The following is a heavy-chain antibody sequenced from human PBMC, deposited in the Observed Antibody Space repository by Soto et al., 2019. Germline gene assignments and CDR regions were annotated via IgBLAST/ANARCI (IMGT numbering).Heavy chain of an antibody. Sequence: PSETLSLTCTVSGGSISSLHWSWIRQPPGKGLEWIGYIHYSGSTNYNPSLESRVTISVDTSKNQFSLKLSSVTAADTAVYYCARSMDVTLTVVDRDEYFDSWGRGPLVTVPS. CDR2: IHYSGST. CDR3: ARSMDVTLTVVDRDEYFDS. J-gene: IGHJ4*02. V-gene: IGHV4-59*01. D-gene: IGHD3-22*01. CDR1: GGSISSLH.